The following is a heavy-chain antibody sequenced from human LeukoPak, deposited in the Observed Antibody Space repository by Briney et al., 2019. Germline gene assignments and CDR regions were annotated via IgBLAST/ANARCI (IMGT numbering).Heavy chain of an antibody. J-gene: IGHJ4*02. CDR1: GFTFSSYC. CDR3: ARGTYYFDY. V-gene: IGHV3-7*01. CDR2: IKQDGSEK. Sequence: GGSLRLSCAASGFTFSSYCMSWVRQAPGKGLELVANIKQDGSEKYYVDSVKGRFTTSRDNAKNSLYLQMDSLRAEDTAVYYCARGTYYFDYWGQGTLVTVSS.